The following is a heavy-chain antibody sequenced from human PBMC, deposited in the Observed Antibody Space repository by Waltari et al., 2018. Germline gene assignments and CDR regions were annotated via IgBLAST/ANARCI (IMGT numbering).Heavy chain of an antibody. CDR2: IDPKSGDT. J-gene: IGHJ5*02. CDR1: GYSLTGQY. Sequence: QVQLVQSGAEVKQPGASLKVSCKASGYSLTGQYLHWVRQAPGEGLEWMGWIDPKSGDTKYEQKFQGRVTMTRDTSINTAYMELSRLRSDDTAVYYCARAYVKWFDPWGQGSLVTVSS. CDR3: ARAYVKWFDP. V-gene: IGHV1-2*02. D-gene: IGHD2-21*01.